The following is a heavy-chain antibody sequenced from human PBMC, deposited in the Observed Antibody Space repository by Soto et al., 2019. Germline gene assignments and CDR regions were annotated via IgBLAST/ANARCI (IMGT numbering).Heavy chain of an antibody. J-gene: IGHJ5*02. D-gene: IGHD3-22*01. CDR2: IIPIFGTA. CDR3: ARDCDYYDSSGYYHQYNWFDP. Sequence: GASVKVSFKSSRGTFSSYASSWVRQAPGQGLEWMGGIIPIFGTANYAQKFQGRVTITADESTSTAYMELSSLRSEDTAVYYCARDCDYYDSSGYYHQYNWFDPWGQGTLVTVSS. V-gene: IGHV1-69*13. CDR1: RGTFSSYA.